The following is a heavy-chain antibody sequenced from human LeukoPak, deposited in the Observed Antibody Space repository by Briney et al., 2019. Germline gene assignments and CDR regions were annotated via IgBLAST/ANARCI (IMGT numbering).Heavy chain of an antibody. CDR1: GFTFSSYA. V-gene: IGHV3-23*01. CDR3: ATSRGAGNPYFDY. Sequence: PGGSLRLSCVASGFTFSSYAMSWVRQAPGKGLEWVSTSADHTYYADSVKGRFTISRDTSQNTLFLQMGSLRDADTAIYYCATSRGAGNPYFDYWGQGTLVTVSS. J-gene: IGHJ4*02. CDR2: SADHT. D-gene: IGHD6-19*01.